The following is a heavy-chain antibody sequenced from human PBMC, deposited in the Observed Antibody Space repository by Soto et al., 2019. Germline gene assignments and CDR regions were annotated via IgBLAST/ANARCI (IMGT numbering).Heavy chain of an antibody. CDR2: IFSNDEK. CDR1: GLSLSNARMG. Sequence: QVTLKESGPVLVKPTETLTLTCTVSGLSLSNARMGVSWIRQPPGKALEWLADIFSNDEKSYSTSLKSRLTISKDTSKSQVVLTMTNMDPVDTATYYCARTSYGDYGHEYYFDYWGQGTLVTVSS. J-gene: IGHJ4*02. CDR3: ARTSYGDYGHEYYFDY. V-gene: IGHV2-26*01. D-gene: IGHD4-17*01.